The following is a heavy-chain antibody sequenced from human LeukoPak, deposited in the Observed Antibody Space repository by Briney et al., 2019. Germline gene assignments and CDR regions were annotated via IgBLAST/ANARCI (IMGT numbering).Heavy chain of an antibody. V-gene: IGHV1-18*01. CDR3: ARGACSSTSCYLDYYYYMDV. J-gene: IGHJ6*03. D-gene: IGHD2-2*01. CDR1: GYTFTSYG. CDR2: ISAYNGNT. Sequence: ASVKVSCKASGYTFTSYGISWVRQAPGQGLEWMGWISAYNGNTNYAQKLQGRVTMTTDTSTSTAYMELSSLRSEDTAVYYCARGACSSTSCYLDYYYYMDVWGKGTTVTVSS.